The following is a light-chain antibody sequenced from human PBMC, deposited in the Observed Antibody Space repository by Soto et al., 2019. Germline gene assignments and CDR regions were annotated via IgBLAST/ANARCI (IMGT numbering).Light chain of an antibody. CDR3: QQRSNWPLT. CDR1: QSVAGN. Sequence: EIVMTQSPATLSVSPGETATLSCRASQSVAGNLAWYQQKPGQPPRLLIYEASNRATGIPARFSGSGSGTDFTLTISSLEPEDFAVYYCQQRSNWPLTFGGGTKVDIK. CDR2: EAS. J-gene: IGKJ4*01. V-gene: IGKV3-11*01.